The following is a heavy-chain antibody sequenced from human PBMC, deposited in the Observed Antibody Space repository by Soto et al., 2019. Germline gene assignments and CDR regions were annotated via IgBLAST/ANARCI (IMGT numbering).Heavy chain of an antibody. CDR1: SGSISSSNW. Sequence: QVQLQESGPGLVKPSGTLSLTCAVSSGSISSSNWWSWVRQPPGKGLEWIGEIYHSGSTNYNPSLNSRVTIPVDKSKNQFSLKLSSGTAADTAVYYCAGGEGYCSSTSCYGRYFDYWGQGTLVTVSS. CDR2: IYHSGST. CDR3: AGGEGYCSSTSCYGRYFDY. J-gene: IGHJ4*02. D-gene: IGHD2-2*01. V-gene: IGHV4-4*02.